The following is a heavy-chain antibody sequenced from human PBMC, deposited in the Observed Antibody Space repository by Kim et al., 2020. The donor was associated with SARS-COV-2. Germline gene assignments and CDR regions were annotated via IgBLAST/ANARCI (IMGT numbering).Heavy chain of an antibody. CDR2: SYI. CDR3: AREFQAGGE. V-gene: IGHV3-21*01. Sequence: SYIYYADSVKGRFTISIDNAKNSLYLQMNSLRAEDTAVYYCAREFQAGGEWGQGTLVTVSS. D-gene: IGHD3-16*01. J-gene: IGHJ4*02.